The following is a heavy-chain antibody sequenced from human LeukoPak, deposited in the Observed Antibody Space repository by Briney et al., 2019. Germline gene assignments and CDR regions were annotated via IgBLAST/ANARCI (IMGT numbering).Heavy chain of an antibody. D-gene: IGHD3-22*01. CDR3: ARENLTMIVSLNWFDP. CDR2: INPNSGGT. CDR1: GYTFTGYY. J-gene: IGHJ5*02. V-gene: IGHV1-2*02. Sequence: ASVKVSCKASGYTFTGYYMHWVRQAPGQGLEWMGWINPNSGGTNYAQKFQGRVTMTRDTSISTAYMELSRLRSDDTAVYYCARENLTMIVSLNWFDPWGQGTLVTVSS.